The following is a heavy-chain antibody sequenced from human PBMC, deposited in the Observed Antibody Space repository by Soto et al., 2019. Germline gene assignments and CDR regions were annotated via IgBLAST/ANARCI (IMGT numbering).Heavy chain of an antibody. CDR1: GFTFSSYS. CDR3: ARDLGSGWSNWFDP. CDR2: ISSSSYI. D-gene: IGHD6-19*01. J-gene: IGHJ5*02. V-gene: IGHV3-21*01. Sequence: EVQLVESGGGLVKPGGSLRLSCAASGFTFSSYSMNWVRQAPGKGLEWVSSISSSSYIYYADSVKGRFTISRDNAKNSLYLQMNSLRAEDTAVYYCARDLGSGWSNWFDPWGQGTLVTVSS.